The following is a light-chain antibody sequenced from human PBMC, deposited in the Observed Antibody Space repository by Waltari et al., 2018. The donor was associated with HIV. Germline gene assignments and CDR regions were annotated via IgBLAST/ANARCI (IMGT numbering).Light chain of an antibody. J-gene: IGKJ1*01. CDR2: AAA. CDR3: QQSYSTLWT. CDR1: QSISSY. Sequence: DIQMTQSPSSLSASVGDRVTITCRASQSISSYLNWYQQKPGKAPTLLIYAAASLQSGGPSSFSGTGSGTDFTLTISSLQPEDFATYYCQQSYSTLWTCGQGTKVEIK. V-gene: IGKV1-39*01.